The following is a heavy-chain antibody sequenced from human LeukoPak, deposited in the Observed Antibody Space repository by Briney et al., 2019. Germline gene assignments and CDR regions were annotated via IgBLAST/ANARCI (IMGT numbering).Heavy chain of an antibody. J-gene: IGHJ4*02. V-gene: IGHV3-49*04. Sequence: PGGSLRLSCAASGFTFSSYAMSWVRQAPGKGLEWVGFIRSKAYGGTTEYAASVKGRFTISRDDSKSIAYLQMNSLKTEDTAVYYCTRGEDSSVVYWGQGTLVTVSS. CDR1: GFTFSSYA. CDR3: TRGEDSSVVY. D-gene: IGHD5-18*01. CDR2: IRSKAYGGTT.